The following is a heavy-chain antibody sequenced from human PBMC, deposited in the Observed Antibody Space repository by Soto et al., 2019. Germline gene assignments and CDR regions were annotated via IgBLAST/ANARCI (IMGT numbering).Heavy chain of an antibody. CDR3: AKDYDILTGYFHAYDY. CDR2: IPSKTNTYAT. V-gene: IGHV3-73*01. J-gene: IGHJ4*02. Sequence: GGSLRLSCAASGFTFSVSTIHWFRQTSGKGLEWVGRIPSKTNTYATAYAASVKGRFTISRDDSKNTLYLQMNSLRAEDTAVYYCAKDYDILTGYFHAYDYWGQGTLVTVSS. CDR1: GFTFSVST. D-gene: IGHD3-9*01.